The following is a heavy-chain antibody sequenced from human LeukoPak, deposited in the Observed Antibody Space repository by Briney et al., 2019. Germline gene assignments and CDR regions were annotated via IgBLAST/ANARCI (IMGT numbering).Heavy chain of an antibody. Sequence: PGGSLRLSCAASGFTFSSYSMNWVRQAPGKGLEWVSSISSSSSYIYYADSVKGRFTISRDNAKNSLYLQMNSLRAEDTAVYYCARWGRDGYRGAFDYWGQGTLVTVSS. D-gene: IGHD5-24*01. CDR2: ISSSSSYI. CDR1: GFTFSSYS. V-gene: IGHV3-21*01. CDR3: ARWGRDGYRGAFDY. J-gene: IGHJ4*02.